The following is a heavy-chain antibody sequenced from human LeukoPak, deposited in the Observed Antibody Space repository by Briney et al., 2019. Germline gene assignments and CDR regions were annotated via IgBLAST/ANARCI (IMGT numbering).Heavy chain of an antibody. D-gene: IGHD2-15*01. J-gene: IGHJ5*02. Sequence: SQTLSLTCTVSGGSISSGGYSWSWIRQHPGKGLEWIGYIYYSGSTYYNPSLKSRVTISVDTSKNQFSLKLSSVTAADTAVYYCGRASRGGSCPWGQGTLVTVSS. CDR2: IYYSGST. CDR3: GRASRGGSCP. V-gene: IGHV4-31*03. CDR1: GGSISSGGYS.